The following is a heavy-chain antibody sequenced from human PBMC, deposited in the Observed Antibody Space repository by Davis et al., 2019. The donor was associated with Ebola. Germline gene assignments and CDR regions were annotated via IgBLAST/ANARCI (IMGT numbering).Heavy chain of an antibody. CDR3: DLLTGYIDY. J-gene: IGHJ4*02. CDR2: IYYSGST. D-gene: IGHD3-9*01. CDR1: GGSISNRVYY. Sequence: SETLSLTCTVPGGSISNRVYYWGWIRQPPGKALEWIGNIYYSGSTYYNPSLKSRVPISLDTSKNQFSLKLSSVTAADTAVYYCDLLTGYIDYWGQGTLVTVSS. V-gene: IGHV4-39*01.